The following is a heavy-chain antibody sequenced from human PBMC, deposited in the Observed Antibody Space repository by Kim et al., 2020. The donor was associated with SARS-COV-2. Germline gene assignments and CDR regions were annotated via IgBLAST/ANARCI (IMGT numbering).Heavy chain of an antibody. CDR1: GGSISSSSYY. CDR2: IYYSGST. CDR3: ARGLTDTLRDLNFDY. D-gene: IGHD7-27*01. Sequence: SETLSLTCTVSGGSISSSSYYWGWIRQPPGKGLEWIGSIYYSGSTYYNPSLKSRVTISVDTSKNQFSLKLSSVTAADTAVYYCARGLTDTLRDLNFDYWGQGTLVTVSS. V-gene: IGHV4-39*01. J-gene: IGHJ4*02.